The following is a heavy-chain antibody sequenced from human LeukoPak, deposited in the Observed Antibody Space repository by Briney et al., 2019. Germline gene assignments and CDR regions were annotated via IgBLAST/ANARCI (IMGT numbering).Heavy chain of an antibody. J-gene: IGHJ5*02. V-gene: IGHV3-21*01. D-gene: IGHD6-13*01. Sequence: PGGSLRLSCAASGFTFSSYSMNWVRQAPGKGLEWVSSISSSSSYIYYADSVKGRFTISKDNAKNSLYLQMNSLRAEDTAVYYCARDLDSSSWGAWFDPWGQGTLVTVS. CDR1: GFTFSSYS. CDR2: ISSSSSYI. CDR3: ARDLDSSSWGAWFDP.